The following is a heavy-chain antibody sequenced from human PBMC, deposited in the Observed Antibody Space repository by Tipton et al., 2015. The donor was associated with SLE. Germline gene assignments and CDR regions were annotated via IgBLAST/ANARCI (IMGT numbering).Heavy chain of an antibody. Sequence: TLSLTCTVSGGSISRYYWSWIRQPPGKGLEWIGYIYYSGSTNYNPSLKSRVTISVDTSKNQFSLKLSSVTAADTAVYYCAGRGYYYYYMDVWGKGTTVTVSS. CDR1: GGSISRYY. CDR2: IYYSGST. V-gene: IGHV4-59*07. J-gene: IGHJ6*03. CDR3: AGRGYYYYYMDV.